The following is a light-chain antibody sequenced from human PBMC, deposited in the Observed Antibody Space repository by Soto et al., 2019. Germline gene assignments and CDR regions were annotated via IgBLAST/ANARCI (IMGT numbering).Light chain of an antibody. CDR2: KAS. CDR1: QTTSSW. CDR3: QHYNSYSEA. J-gene: IGKJ1*01. Sequence: DIQMTQSPSTLSGSVGDRVTITCRASQTTSSWLAWYQQKPGKAPTLLIYKASSLESGVPSRFSGSGAGTEFTLTISSLQPDDFETDYCQHYNSYSEAFGQGTKVDIK. V-gene: IGKV1-5*03.